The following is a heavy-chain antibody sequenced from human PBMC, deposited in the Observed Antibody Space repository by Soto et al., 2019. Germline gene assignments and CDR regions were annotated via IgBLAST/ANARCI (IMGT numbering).Heavy chain of an antibody. CDR1: GFTFSSYG. V-gene: IGHV3-30*18. CDR3: AKDPLTGTTKAAAADY. J-gene: IGHJ4*02. CDR2: ISYDGSNK. D-gene: IGHD1-7*01. Sequence: QVQLVESGGGVVQTGRSLRLSCAASGFTFSSYGMHWVRQAPGKGLEWVAVISYDGSNKYYADSVKGRFTISRDNSKNTLYLQMNSLRAEDTAVYYCAKDPLTGTTKAAAADYWGQGTLVTVSS.